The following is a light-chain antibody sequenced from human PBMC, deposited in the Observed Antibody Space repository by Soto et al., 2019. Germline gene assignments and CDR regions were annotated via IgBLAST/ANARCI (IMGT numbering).Light chain of an antibody. CDR1: QSVRNN. Sequence: EIMMTQSPATLSVSPGESATLSCRASQSVRNNLAWYQHKPGQAPRLLIYYASTRATGIPARFSGSGSGTEFPLTISSLQSEDFALYYCQQYNDWPPITFGQGTRLEI. CDR2: YAS. V-gene: IGKV3-15*01. J-gene: IGKJ5*01. CDR3: QQYNDWPPIT.